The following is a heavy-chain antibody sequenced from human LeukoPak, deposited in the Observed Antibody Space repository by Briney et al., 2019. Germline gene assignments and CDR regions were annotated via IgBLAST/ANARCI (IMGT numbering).Heavy chain of an antibody. CDR3: ARDSSGWHY. Sequence: GRSLRLSCAASGFTFSSYAMHWVRQAPGKGLEWVAVISYDGSNKYYADSVKGRFTISRDNSKNTLYLQMNSLRAGDTAVYYCARDSSGWHYWGQGTLVTVSS. CDR1: GFTFSSYA. J-gene: IGHJ4*02. CDR2: ISYDGSNK. V-gene: IGHV3-30-3*01. D-gene: IGHD6-19*01.